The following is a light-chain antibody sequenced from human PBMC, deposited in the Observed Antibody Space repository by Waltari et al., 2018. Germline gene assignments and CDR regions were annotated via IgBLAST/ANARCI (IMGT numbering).Light chain of an antibody. CDR3: STYTTGVV. CDR2: DVT. Sequence: QSALTQPASVPASPGQSITISCTAPSSDVGDHNYVYWYQQHPGKVPKPLVFDVTHRPSGVSDRFSGSKSGNTASLTISGLQAEDEGDYYCSTYTTGVVFGGGTKLTVL. V-gene: IGLV2-14*03. CDR1: SSDVGDHNY. J-gene: IGLJ2*01.